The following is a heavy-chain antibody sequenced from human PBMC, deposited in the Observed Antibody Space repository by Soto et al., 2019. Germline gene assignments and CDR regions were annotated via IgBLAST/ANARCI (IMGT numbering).Heavy chain of an antibody. CDR3: AKDDTSYGDYYYYGMDV. CDR1: GFTFSCFG. Sequence: GASLTLSCAASGFTFSCFGMHWVRQAPDRALAWVAVISYDGSNKYYADSVKGRFTISRDNSKNTLYLQMNSLRAEDTAVYYCAKDDTSYGDYYYYGMDVWGQGTTVTVSS. D-gene: IGHD5-18*01. J-gene: IGHJ6*02. V-gene: IGHV3-30*18. CDR2: ISYDGSNK.